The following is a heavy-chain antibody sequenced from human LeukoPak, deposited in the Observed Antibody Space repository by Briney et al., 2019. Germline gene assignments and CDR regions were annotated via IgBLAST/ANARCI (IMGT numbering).Heavy chain of an antibody. V-gene: IGHV3-48*01. CDR1: GFTFSSYS. CDR3: ARDGLSGYFDY. Sequence: GGSLTLSCAASGFTFSSYSMNWVRPAPGKGLEWVSYISSSSSTIYYADSVKGRFTISRDNAKNSLYLQMNSLRAEDTAVYYCARDGLSGYFDYWGQGTLVTVSS. CDR2: ISSSSSTI. J-gene: IGHJ4*02. D-gene: IGHD3-10*01.